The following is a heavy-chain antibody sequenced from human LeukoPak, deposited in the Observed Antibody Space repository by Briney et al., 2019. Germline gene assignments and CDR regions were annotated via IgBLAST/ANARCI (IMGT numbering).Heavy chain of an antibody. CDR3: AGERADIVATGDAFDI. D-gene: IGHD5-12*01. Sequence: GGSLRLSCAASGFTFSSYWMSWVRQAPGKGLEWVANIKQDGSEKYYVDSVKGRFTISRDNAKNSLYLQMNSLRAEDTAVYYCAGERADIVATGDAFDIWGQGTMVTVSS. V-gene: IGHV3-7*01. J-gene: IGHJ3*02. CDR1: GFTFSSYW. CDR2: IKQDGSEK.